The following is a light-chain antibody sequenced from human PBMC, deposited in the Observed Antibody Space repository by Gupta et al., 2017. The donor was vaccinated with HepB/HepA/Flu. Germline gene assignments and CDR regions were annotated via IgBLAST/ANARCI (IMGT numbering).Light chain of an antibody. Sequence: AIQMHQSPSSLSASIGDRVIITCRASQGIRNDLGWYQQKTGKAPKLMIYAASSLQSGVPSRFSGRASGTDFTLTISILPPEDFATYYCRRYNTYPLTFGQGTKVDIK. CDR3: RRYNTYPLT. CDR1: QGIRND. J-gene: IGKJ1*01. V-gene: IGKV1-6*01. CDR2: AAS.